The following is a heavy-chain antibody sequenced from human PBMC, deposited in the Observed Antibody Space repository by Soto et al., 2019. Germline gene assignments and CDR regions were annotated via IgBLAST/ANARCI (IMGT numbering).Heavy chain of an antibody. Sequence: SETLSLTCTVSGVSISSYYWSWIRQPPGKRLEWIGYIYYSGSTNYNPSLKSRVTISVDTSKNQFSLKLSSVTAAGTAVYYCARGHPSSSSSWRFDPWGQGTLVT. CDR2: IYYSGST. D-gene: IGHD6-6*01. CDR1: GVSISSYY. J-gene: IGHJ5*02. V-gene: IGHV4-59*01. CDR3: ARGHPSSSSSWRFDP.